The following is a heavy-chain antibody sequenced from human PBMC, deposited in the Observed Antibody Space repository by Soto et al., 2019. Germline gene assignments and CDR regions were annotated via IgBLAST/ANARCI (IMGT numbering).Heavy chain of an antibody. V-gene: IGHV1-18*01. Sequence: ASVKVSCKASGYTFTSYGISWVRQAPGQGLEWMGWISAYNGNTNYAQKLQGRVTITTDKSTSTAYMELSSLRSEDTAVYYCARDQRGFISTSCYANAFAISGQGTMVTVSS. D-gene: IGHD2-2*01. CDR1: GYTFTSYG. J-gene: IGHJ3*02. CDR3: ARDQRGFISTSCYANAFAI. CDR2: ISAYNGNT.